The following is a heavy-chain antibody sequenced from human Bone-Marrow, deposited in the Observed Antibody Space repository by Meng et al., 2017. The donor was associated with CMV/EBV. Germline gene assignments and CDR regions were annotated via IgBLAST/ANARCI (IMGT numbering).Heavy chain of an antibody. J-gene: IGHJ2*01. CDR2: INHSGST. CDR3: ARRTIAAAGNFDL. D-gene: IGHD6-13*01. Sequence: SETLSLTCAVYGGSFSGYYWSWIRQPPGKGLEWIGEINHSGSTNYNPSLKSRVTISVDTSKNQFSLKLSSMTAADTAVYYCARRTIAAAGNFDLWGRGTLVTVSS. V-gene: IGHV4-34*01. CDR1: GGSFSGYY.